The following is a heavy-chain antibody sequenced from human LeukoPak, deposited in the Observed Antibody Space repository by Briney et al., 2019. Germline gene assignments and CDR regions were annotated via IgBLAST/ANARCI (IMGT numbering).Heavy chain of an antibody. CDR2: IYYSGST. D-gene: IGHD3-22*01. V-gene: IGHV4-31*03. CDR1: GGSISSGGYY. CDR3: ASGALDYYDSSGYPLDY. J-gene: IGHJ4*02. Sequence: PSETLSLTCTVSGGSISSGGYYWSWIRQHPGKGLEWIGYIYYSGSTYYNPSLKSRVTISVDTSKNQFCLKLSAVTAADTAVYYCASGALDYYDSSGYPLDYWGQGTPVTVSS.